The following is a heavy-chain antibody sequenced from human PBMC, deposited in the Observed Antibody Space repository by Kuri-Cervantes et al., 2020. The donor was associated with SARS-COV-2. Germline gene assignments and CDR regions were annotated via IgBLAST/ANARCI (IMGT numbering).Heavy chain of an antibody. CDR2: INAYNGNT. J-gene: IGHJ6*03. CDR3: ARGRRRPIYDFYYYMDV. D-gene: IGHD2-15*01. Sequence: ASVKVSCKASGYTFTSYGISWVRQAPGQGLEWMGWINAYNGNTNYAQKLQGRVTMTTDTSTTTAYMELRSLRSDDTAVYYCARGRRRPIYDFYYYMDVWGKGTTVTVSS. V-gene: IGHV1-18*01. CDR1: GYTFTSYG.